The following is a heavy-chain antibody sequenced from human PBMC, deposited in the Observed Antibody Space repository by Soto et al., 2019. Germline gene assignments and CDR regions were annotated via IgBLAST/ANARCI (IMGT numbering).Heavy chain of an antibody. V-gene: IGHV1-18*04. CDR1: GYTFTSYG. D-gene: IGHD2-2*01. Sequence: QVQLVQSGAEVKKPGASVKVSCKASGYTFTSYGISWVRHAPGQRLQWMAWISTYNGTTNYAHKLQGRVTMTPDTSTSTAYMELRSLRSDATAVYSCARGPYIVVVPAARHYYGMDVWGQGTTVTVSS. J-gene: IGHJ6*02. CDR3: ARGPYIVVVPAARHYYGMDV. CDR2: ISTYNGTT.